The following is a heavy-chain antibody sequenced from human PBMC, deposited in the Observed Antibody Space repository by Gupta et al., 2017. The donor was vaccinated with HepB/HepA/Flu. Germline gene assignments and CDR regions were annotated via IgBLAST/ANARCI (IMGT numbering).Heavy chain of an antibody. V-gene: IGHV3-23*01. CDR2: ITGSGART. J-gene: IGHJ2*01. D-gene: IGHD2-2*01. CDR1: GFTFSNYA. CDR3: AREVVPAAVLWYFDL. Sequence: EVQLLESGGGLVQPGGSLRLSCAASGFTFSNYAMSWVRQAPGKGLEWVSGITGSGARTYYADSVKGRLTVSRDNSKNTLYLQMNSRRAEDTAVYYCAREVVPAAVLWYFDLWGRGTLVTVSS.